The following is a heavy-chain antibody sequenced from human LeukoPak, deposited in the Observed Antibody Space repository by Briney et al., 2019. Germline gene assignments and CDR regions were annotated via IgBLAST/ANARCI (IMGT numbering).Heavy chain of an antibody. D-gene: IGHD3-10*01. V-gene: IGHV3-48*03. Sequence: GGSLRLSCAASGFTFSSYEMNWVRQAPGKGLEWVSYISSSGSTIYYADSVKGRFTISRDNSKNTLYLQMNSLRAEDTAVYYCAKDTYYYGSGKFDPWGQGTLVTVSS. CDR1: GFTFSSYE. J-gene: IGHJ5*02. CDR2: ISSSGSTI. CDR3: AKDTYYYGSGKFDP.